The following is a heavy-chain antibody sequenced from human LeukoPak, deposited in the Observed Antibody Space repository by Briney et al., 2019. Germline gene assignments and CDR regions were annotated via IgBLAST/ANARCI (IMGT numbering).Heavy chain of an antibody. CDR3: ARSYSSSHYYYYMDV. Sequence: PSETLSLTCTVSGGSISSYYWSWIRQPPGKGLEWIGRIYTSGSTNYNPSLKSRVTISVDTSKNQFSLKLSSVTAADTAVYYCARSYSSSHYYYYMDVWGKGTTVTISS. D-gene: IGHD6-13*01. V-gene: IGHV4-4*08. CDR2: IYTSGST. CDR1: GGSISSYY. J-gene: IGHJ6*03.